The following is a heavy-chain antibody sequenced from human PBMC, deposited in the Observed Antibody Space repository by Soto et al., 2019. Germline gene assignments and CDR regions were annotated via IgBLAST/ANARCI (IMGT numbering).Heavy chain of an antibody. J-gene: IGHJ4*02. Sequence: GGYLRLSCGSSGFPFATYAMGWVRQASGKGLEWVSAISGGGTTYYADSVTGRFTISRDNSKSTLYLQMNSLRAEDTAAYYCAKWHTYNYDSRAYAGFDCWGQGTQVTVSS. V-gene: IGHV3-23*01. CDR3: AKWHTYNYDSRAYAGFDC. D-gene: IGHD3-22*01. CDR1: GFPFATYA. CDR2: ISGGGTT.